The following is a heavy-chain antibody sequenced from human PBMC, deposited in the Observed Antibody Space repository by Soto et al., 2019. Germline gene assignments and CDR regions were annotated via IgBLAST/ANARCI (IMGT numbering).Heavy chain of an antibody. D-gene: IGHD2-15*01. J-gene: IGHJ6*01. Sequence: NPAETLSLTCTVSGGPVSSGGYYWSWILQHPGKGLEWIGHIYSSGSTYYNPSLKSRVTISIDTSKNHFSMKLTSVTAADTAVYYCARDLHIDCSGGDWSGSCYYYIMDVWGQGTKVTSPQ. CDR1: GGPVSSGGYY. V-gene: IGHV4-31*03. CDR2: IYSSGST. CDR3: ARDLHIDCSGGDWSGSCYYYIMDV.